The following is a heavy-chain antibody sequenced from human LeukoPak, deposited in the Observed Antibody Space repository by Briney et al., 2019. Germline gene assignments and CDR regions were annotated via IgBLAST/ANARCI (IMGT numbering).Heavy chain of an antibody. V-gene: IGHV1-69*05. CDR3: ARDLTGYYGSGSFDY. J-gene: IGHJ4*02. Sequence: RASVKVSCKASGCTFSSYAISWVRQAPGQGLEWMGRIIPIFGTANYAQKFQGRVTITTDESTSTAYMELSSLRSEDTAVYYCARDLTGYYGSGSFDYWGQGTLVTVSS. CDR2: IIPIFGTA. D-gene: IGHD3-10*01. CDR1: GCTFSSYA.